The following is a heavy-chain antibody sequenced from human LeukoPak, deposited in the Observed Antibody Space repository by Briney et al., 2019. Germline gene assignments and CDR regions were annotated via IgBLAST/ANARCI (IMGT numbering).Heavy chain of an antibody. CDR3: ARDIAVAVADEIH. V-gene: IGHV3-74*01. CDR1: GFTFSTYW. J-gene: IGHJ4*02. CDR2: INSDGSST. D-gene: IGHD6-19*01. Sequence: GGSLRLSCGASGFTFSTYWMSWVRQAPGKGLVWVSRINSDGSSTRYADSVKGRFTISRDNAKNTLYLQMNSLRAEDTAVYYCARDIAVAVADEIHWGQGTLVTVSS.